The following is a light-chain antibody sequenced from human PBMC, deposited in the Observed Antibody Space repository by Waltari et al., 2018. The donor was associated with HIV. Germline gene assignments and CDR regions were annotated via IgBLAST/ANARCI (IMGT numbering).Light chain of an antibody. V-gene: IGLV1-44*01. CDR1: SSNVGSYT. CDR2: SYI. J-gene: IGLJ1*01. Sequence: QSVLTQPPSASGTPGQRVIISCSGSSSNVGSYTVNWYQQLPGTAPKLLIYSYIQLPSGVPDRFSGAKAGTSASLAINGLQSEDEADYYCAAWDDRLDHYVFGTGTKVTVL. CDR3: AAWDDRLDHYV.